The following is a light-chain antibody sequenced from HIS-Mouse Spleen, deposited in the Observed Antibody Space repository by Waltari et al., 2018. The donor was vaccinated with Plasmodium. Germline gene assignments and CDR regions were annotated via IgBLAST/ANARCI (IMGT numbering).Light chain of an antibody. CDR1: QSLSSW. CDR3: QQYNSYSWT. V-gene: IGKV1-5*03. Sequence: DIQMTQSPSTLSASVGDRVTITCRASQSLSSWLAWYQQKPGKAPKLLIYKASSLESGVPSRFSGSGSETEFTLTISSLQPDDFATYYCQQYNSYSWTFGQGTKVEIK. J-gene: IGKJ1*01. CDR2: KAS.